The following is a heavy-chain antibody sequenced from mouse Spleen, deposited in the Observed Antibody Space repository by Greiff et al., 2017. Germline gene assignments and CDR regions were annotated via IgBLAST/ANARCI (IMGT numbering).Heavy chain of an antibody. V-gene: IGHV3-6*01. D-gene: IGHD2-4*01. CDR3: ARDPDYDGGFAY. CDR2: ISYDGSN. CDR1: GYSITSGYY. Sequence: EVKVEESGPGLVKPSQSLSFTCSVTGYSITSGYYWNWIRQFPGNKLEWMGYISYDGSNNYNPSLKNRISITRDTSKNQFFLKLNSVTTEDTATYYCARDPDYDGGFAYWGQGTLVTVSA. J-gene: IGHJ3*01.